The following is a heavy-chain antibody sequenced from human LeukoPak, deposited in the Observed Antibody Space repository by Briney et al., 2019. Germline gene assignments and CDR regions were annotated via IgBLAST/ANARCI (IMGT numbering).Heavy chain of an antibody. J-gene: IGHJ4*02. CDR3: ARFQMITFGGVIASPGY. CDR1: GYTFDRYS. V-gene: IGHV1-18*01. Sequence: ASVKVSCKAFGYTFDRYSISWVRQAPGQALEWMGWISPYTDDAIYAQKFQGRVTMTTDTSSNIAYMELRSLRSDDTAVYFCARFQMITFGGVIASPGYWGQGTLVTVSS. CDR2: ISPYTDDA. D-gene: IGHD3-16*02.